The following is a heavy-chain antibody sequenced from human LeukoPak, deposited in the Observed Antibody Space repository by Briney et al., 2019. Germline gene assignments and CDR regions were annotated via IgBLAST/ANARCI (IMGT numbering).Heavy chain of an antibody. CDR3: AREPLGYSYGFDY. J-gene: IGHJ4*02. CDR2: INPNSGGT. CDR1: GYTFTGYY. Sequence: ASVKVSCKASGYTFTGYYMHWVRQAPGQGLEWMGWINPNSGGTNYAQKFQGRVTMTRDTSISTAYMELSRLRSDDTAVYYCAREPLGYSYGFDYWGQGTLVTVSS. D-gene: IGHD5-18*01. V-gene: IGHV1-2*02.